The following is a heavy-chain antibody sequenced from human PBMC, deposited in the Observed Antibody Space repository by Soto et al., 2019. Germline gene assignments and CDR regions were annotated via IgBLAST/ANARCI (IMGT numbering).Heavy chain of an antibody. D-gene: IGHD3-3*01. V-gene: IGHV4-34*01. CDR3: ARYDFWSGYIYYYGMDV. CDR2: INHSGST. CDR1: GGSFSGYY. Sequence: SETLSLTCAVYGGSFSGYYWSWIRQPPGKGLEWIGEINHSGSTNYNPSLKSRVTISVDTSKNQFSLKLSSVTAADTAVYYCARYDFWSGYIYYYGMDVWGQGTTVTVSS. J-gene: IGHJ6*02.